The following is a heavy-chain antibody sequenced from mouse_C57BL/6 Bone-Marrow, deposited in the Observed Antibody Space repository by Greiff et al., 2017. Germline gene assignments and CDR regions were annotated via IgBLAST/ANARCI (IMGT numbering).Heavy chain of an antibody. J-gene: IGHJ2*01. CDR3: ARSGYYVLYFDY. V-gene: IGHV1-82*01. D-gene: IGHD1-1*01. CDR2: IDPSDGYT. CDR1: GYAFSSSW. Sequence: QVQLQQSGPELVKPGASVKISCKASGYAFSSSWMNWVKQRPGQGLEWIGEIDPSDGYTNYNQKFKGKATLTVDTSSSTAYMQLSSLTSEDSAVYYCARSGYYVLYFDYWGQGTTLTVSS.